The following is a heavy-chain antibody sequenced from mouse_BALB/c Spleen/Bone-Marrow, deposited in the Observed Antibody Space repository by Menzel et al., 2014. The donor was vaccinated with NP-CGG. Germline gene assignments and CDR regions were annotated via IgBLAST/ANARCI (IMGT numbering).Heavy chain of an antibody. CDR2: IDPANGNT. V-gene: IGHV14-3*02. CDR3: ARYPLRTYFDY. CDR1: GFNIKDTY. Sequence: VQLQQSGAELVKPGASVKLSCTASGFNIKDTYMHWVKQRPEQGLEWIGRIDPANGNTKYDPKFQGKATITADTSSNTAYLQLSSLTSEDTAVYYYARYPLRTYFDYWGQGTTLTVSS. J-gene: IGHJ2*01.